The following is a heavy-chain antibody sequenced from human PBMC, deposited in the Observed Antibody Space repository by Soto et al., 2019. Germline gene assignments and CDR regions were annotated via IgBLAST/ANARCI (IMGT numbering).Heavy chain of an antibody. D-gene: IGHD3-22*01. CDR2: ITWNSGHI. CDR1: GFNFDDSA. J-gene: IGHJ4*02. V-gene: IGHV3-9*01. CDR3: AKGRSSMIVVVMDY. Sequence: SLRLSCVASGFNFDDSAMNWVRQVPGKGLEWVSGITWNSGHILYADSVKGRFTISRDNAKKSLYLELNSLRPEDTALYYCAKGRSSMIVVVMDYWGQGTPVTGS.